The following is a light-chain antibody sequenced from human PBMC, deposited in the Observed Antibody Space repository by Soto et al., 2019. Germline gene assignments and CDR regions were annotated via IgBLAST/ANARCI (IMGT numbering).Light chain of an antibody. CDR1: QNIHTN. CDR2: GES. Sequence: EIVMTQSPATLSVSPGDSATLSCRAGQNIHTNLAWYQQKPCQAPRLLFYGESTGATGLPDRSSGSGSGTELNLTINRLQAEDCAVYYCQKYYNWPRTCGQGTRLEIK. CDR3: QKYYNWPRT. V-gene: IGKV3-15*01. J-gene: IGKJ5*01.